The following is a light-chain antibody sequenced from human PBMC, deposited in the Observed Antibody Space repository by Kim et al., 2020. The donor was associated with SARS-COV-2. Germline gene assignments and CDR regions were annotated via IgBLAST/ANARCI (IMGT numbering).Light chain of an antibody. CDR2: AAS. Sequence: LSPGERATLPRRARQSVTSSYLARDQPKSGQAPRLLLYAASRRAAAIPDRVSGSGVGTDFTFTISRMEPEDFAVYYCQQYGNSPYTFGQGTKLQI. J-gene: IGKJ2*01. CDR1: QSVTSSY. CDR3: QQYGNSPYT. V-gene: IGKV3-20*01.